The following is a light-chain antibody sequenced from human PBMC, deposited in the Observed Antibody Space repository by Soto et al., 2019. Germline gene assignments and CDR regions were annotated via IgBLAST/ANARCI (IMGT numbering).Light chain of an antibody. V-gene: IGKV3-15*01. CDR1: QSVSIN. CDR2: GAT. Sequence: TQSPATLSVSPGESATLSCRASQSVSINLAWYQQRPGQAPRLIIYGATTRATGTPVRFSGSGSGTEFTLTISSLQSEDIAVYFCQQYNNWPPYTFGRGTKLEI. J-gene: IGKJ2*01. CDR3: QQYNNWPPYT.